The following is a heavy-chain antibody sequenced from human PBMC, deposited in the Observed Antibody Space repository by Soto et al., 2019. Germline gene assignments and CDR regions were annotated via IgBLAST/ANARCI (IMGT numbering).Heavy chain of an antibody. CDR2: VSGDGGRT. CDR3: ARDVGEHVVGIHVF. Sequence: PGGSLXLSCAASGFXFSSYAMTWVRQAPGKGLEWVSSVSGDGGRTYDADSVRGRFTISRDNSKNTLYLQMNSLRAEDTAVYYCARDVGEHVVGIHVFWGQGTRVTVSS. CDR1: GFXFSSYA. V-gene: IGHV3-23*01. D-gene: IGHD1-26*01. J-gene: IGHJ4*02.